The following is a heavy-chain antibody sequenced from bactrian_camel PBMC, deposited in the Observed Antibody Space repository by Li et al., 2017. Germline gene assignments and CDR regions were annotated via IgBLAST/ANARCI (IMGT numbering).Heavy chain of an antibody. CDR2: INTRFIT. J-gene: IGHJ4*01. Sequence: DVQLVESGGGLVQPGGSLRLSCAASGFTFSNYAISWVRQAPGKGFEWVSAINTRFITDYPNSVKGRFTISRDNAKNTLYLQLNSLTTDDTGMYFCLVGFDYWGRGTQVTVS. CDR3: LVGFDY. CDR1: GFTFSNYA. D-gene: IGHD5*01. V-gene: IGHV3S31*01.